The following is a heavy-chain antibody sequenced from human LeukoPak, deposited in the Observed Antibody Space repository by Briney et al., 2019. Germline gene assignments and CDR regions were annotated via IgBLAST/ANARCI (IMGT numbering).Heavy chain of an antibody. CDR2: ISYDGSNK. CDR1: GFTFSSYA. D-gene: IGHD3-10*01. V-gene: IGHV3-30*04. Sequence: GGSLRLSCAASGFTFSSYAMHWVRQAPGKGLEWVAVISYDGSNKYYADSVKGRFTISRDNSKNTLYLQMNSLRAEDTAVYYCARVYRGSGINFDYWGQGTLVTVSS. J-gene: IGHJ4*02. CDR3: ARVYRGSGINFDY.